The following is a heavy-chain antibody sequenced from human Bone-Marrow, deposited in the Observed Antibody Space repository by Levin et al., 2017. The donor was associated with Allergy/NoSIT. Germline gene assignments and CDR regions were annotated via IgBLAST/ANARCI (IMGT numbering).Heavy chain of an antibody. CDR1: GGSVISSSFY. CDR2: ISSSGTV. Sequence: SETLSLTCSVSGGSVISSSFYWGWIRQPPGKGLEWIGTISSSGTVFYSPSLKSRLSISVDMSENRFSLDLTSVTAADTAVYYGARLPASTSRFDFWGQGFLVTVSS. J-gene: IGHJ4*02. D-gene: IGHD2/OR15-2a*01. V-gene: IGHV4-39*02. CDR3: ARLPASTSRFDF.